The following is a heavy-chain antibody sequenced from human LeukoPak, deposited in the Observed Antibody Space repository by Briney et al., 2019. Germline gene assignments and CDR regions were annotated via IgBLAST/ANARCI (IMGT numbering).Heavy chain of an antibody. J-gene: IGHJ4*02. CDR2: INHSGST. CDR3: ARPTGIAAAGEGLLDTDY. Sequence: SETLSLTCAVYGGSLSGYYWSWIRQPPGKGLEWIGEINHSGSTNYNPSLKSRVTISVDTSKNQFSLKLSSVTAADTAVYYCARPTGIAAAGEGLLDTDYWGQGTLVTVSS. V-gene: IGHV4-34*01. CDR1: GGSLSGYY. D-gene: IGHD6-13*01.